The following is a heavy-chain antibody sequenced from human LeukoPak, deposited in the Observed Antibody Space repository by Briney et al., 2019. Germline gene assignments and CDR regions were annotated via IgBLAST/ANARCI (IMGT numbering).Heavy chain of an antibody. D-gene: IGHD1-26*01. CDR2: ISGSGGST. V-gene: IGHV3-23*01. Sequence: TGGSLRLSCAASGFTFSSYAMSWVRQAPGKGLEWVSAISGSGGSTYYADSVKGRFTISRDNSKNTLYLQMNSLRAEDTAVYYCTRDLVGATSDFWGQGTLVTVSS. CDR1: GFTFSSYA. J-gene: IGHJ4*02. CDR3: TRDLVGATSDF.